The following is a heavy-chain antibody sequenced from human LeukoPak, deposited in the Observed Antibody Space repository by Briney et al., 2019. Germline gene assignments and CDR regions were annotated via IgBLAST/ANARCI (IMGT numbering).Heavy chain of an antibody. V-gene: IGHV3-7*04. CDR3: ARGDPFSGDH. J-gene: IGHJ4*02. Sequence: PGGSLRLSCAAPGFTFRNFWMSWVRQAPGRGREWVANRNPEGNEKYHMESAKGRFTISRDNPNSSLFLQMNGLRVEDTAVYYCARGDPFSGDHWGQGTLVSVSS. CDR2: RNPEGNEK. CDR1: GFTFRNFW.